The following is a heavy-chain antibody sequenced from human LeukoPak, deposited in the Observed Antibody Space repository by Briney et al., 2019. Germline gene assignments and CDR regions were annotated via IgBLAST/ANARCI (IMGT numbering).Heavy chain of an antibody. V-gene: IGHV1-2*02. D-gene: IGHD3-22*01. CDR3: ARIIDSSGYYPTSYFDH. CDR1: GYTFTGYY. J-gene: IGHJ4*02. Sequence: ASVKVSCKASGYTFTGYYMHWVRQAPGQGLEWMGWINPNSGGTNYAQKFQGRVTMTRDTSISTAYMELSRLRSDDTAVYYCARIIDSSGYYPTSYFDHWGQGTLVTVSS. CDR2: INPNSGGT.